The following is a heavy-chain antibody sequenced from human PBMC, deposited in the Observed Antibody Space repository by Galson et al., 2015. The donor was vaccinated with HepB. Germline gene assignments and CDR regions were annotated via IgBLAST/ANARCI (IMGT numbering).Heavy chain of an antibody. D-gene: IGHD2-15*01. V-gene: IGHV3-30*04. Sequence: SLRLSCAASGFTFSSYAMHWVRQAPGKGLEWVAVISYDGSNKYYADSVKGRFTISRDNSKNTLYLQMNSLRAEDTAVYYCARESTIRYCSGGSCYYYYGMDVWGQGTTVTVSS. CDR1: GFTFSSYA. CDR2: ISYDGSNK. J-gene: IGHJ6*02. CDR3: ARESTIRYCSGGSCYYYYGMDV.